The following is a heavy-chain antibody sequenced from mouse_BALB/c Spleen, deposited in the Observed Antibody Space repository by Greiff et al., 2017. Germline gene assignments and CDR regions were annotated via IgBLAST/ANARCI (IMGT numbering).Heavy chain of an antibody. CDR1: GYSFTSYY. Sequence: VQLQQSGPELMKPGASVKISCKASGYSFTSYYMHWVKQSHGKSLEWIGYIDPFNGGTSYNQKFKGKATLTVDKSSSTAYMHLSSLTSEDSAVYYCVGGNYDSYWGQGTTLTVSS. CDR2: IDPFNGGT. D-gene: IGHD2-1*01. J-gene: IGHJ2*01. CDR3: VGGNYDSY. V-gene: IGHV1S135*01.